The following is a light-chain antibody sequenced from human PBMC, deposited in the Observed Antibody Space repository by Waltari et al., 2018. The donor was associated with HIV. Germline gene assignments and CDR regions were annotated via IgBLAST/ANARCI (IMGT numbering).Light chain of an antibody. CDR2: INH. V-gene: IGLV1-40*01. Sequence: QSVLTQPPLVSGAPGQRVSISCTGSSSNIGAGYDVHWYQQLPGTAPKLLVFINHNRPSGVPDRFSGSKSGTSASLAITGLQPEDEAHYYCQSYDRSLSVVFGGGTKLTVL. CDR1: SSNIGAGYD. J-gene: IGLJ2*01. CDR3: QSYDRSLSVV.